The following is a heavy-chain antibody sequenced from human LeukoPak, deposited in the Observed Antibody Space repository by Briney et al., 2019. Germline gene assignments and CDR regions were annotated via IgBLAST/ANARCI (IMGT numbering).Heavy chain of an antibody. CDR1: GFTFSSYT. J-gene: IGHJ4*02. V-gene: IGHV3-21*01. CDR3: ARDLEDYNNYGEMAI. CDR2: ISTSSSYK. D-gene: IGHD4-11*01. Sequence: GGSLRLSCAVSGFTFSSYTMNWVRQAPGKGLEWVSTISTSSSYKYYADSVKGRFTISRDNAKNSLYLQMNSLRAEDTVVYYCARDLEDYNNYGEMAIWGQGTLVTVSS.